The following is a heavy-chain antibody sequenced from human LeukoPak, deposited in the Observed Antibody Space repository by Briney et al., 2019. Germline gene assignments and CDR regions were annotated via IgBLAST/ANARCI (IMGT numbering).Heavy chain of an antibody. J-gene: IGHJ4*02. Sequence: SGGSLRLSCAASGFTFSSYGMHWVRQAPGKGLEWVAVISYDGSNKYYADSVKGRFTISRDNSKNTLYLQMKSLRAEDTAVYYCVKVTSKSDNSGPRWGQGTLVTVSS. V-gene: IGHV3-30*18. CDR1: GFTFSSYG. D-gene: IGHD3-22*01. CDR3: VKVTSKSDNSGPR. CDR2: ISYDGSNK.